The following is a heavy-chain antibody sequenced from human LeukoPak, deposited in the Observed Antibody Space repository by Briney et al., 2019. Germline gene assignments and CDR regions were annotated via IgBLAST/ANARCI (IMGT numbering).Heavy chain of an antibody. J-gene: IGHJ4*02. Sequence: GGSLRLSCAASGFTFSSYGMHWVRQAPGKGLEWVAVIWYDGSNNYYADSVKGRFTISRDNSKNTLYLQMNSLRAEDTAVHYCAKDTRGIAVAGNFDYWGQGTLVTVSS. D-gene: IGHD6-19*01. CDR3: AKDTRGIAVAGNFDY. V-gene: IGHV3-33*06. CDR1: GFTFSSYG. CDR2: IWYDGSNN.